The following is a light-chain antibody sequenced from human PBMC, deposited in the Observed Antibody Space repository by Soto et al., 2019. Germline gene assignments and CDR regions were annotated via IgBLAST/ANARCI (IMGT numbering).Light chain of an antibody. Sequence: PGERVTLSCRASQSVSSSYLTWYQQKPGQAPRLLIYGASTRATGIPARFSGSGSGTDFTLTISSLQPEDFAVYYCQQRSNWPPDFGGGTKVDIK. CDR2: GAS. CDR3: QQRSNWPPD. J-gene: IGKJ4*01. V-gene: IGKV3D-20*02. CDR1: QSVSSSY.